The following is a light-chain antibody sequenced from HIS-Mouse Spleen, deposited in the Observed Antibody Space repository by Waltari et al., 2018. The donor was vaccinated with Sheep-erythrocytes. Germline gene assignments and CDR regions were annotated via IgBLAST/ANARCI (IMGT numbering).Light chain of an antibody. CDR2: LGS. CDR1: QSLLHSNGYNY. V-gene: IGKV2-28*01. CDR3: MQALQTPIFT. J-gene: IGKJ3*01. Sequence: DIVMTQSPLSLPVTPGEPASISCRSSQSLLHSNGYNYLDRYLQKPGQSPQLLIYLGSNRASGVPDRFSGSGSGTDFSLKISRVEAEDVGVYYCMQALQTPIFTFGPGTKVDIK.